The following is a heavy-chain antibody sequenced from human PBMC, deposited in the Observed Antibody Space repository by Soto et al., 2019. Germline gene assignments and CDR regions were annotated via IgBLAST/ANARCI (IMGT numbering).Heavy chain of an antibody. V-gene: IGHV3-33*01. CDR3: AREGHEGWFDP. CDR1: GFTFTTYG. CDR2: IWSDGSNR. J-gene: IGHJ5*02. Sequence: QVQLVESGGGVVQPGRSLRLSCAASGFTFTTYGFHWVRQAPGKGLEWVALIWSDGSNRYYADSVKGRFTISRANFKNTLYLQMNSLRAEDTAVYYCAREGHEGWFDPWGQGTLVTVSS.